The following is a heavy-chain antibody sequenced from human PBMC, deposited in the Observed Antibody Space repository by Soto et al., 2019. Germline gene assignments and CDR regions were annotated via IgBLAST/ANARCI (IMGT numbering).Heavy chain of an antibody. V-gene: IGHV4-59*01. D-gene: IGHD3-22*01. CDR1: GGCISSYY. Sequence: SDTLSITCTVSGGCISSYYWSWIRQPPGKGLEWIGYIYYSGSTNYNPSLKSRVTISVDTSKNQFSLKLSSVTAADTAVYYCARDGGGEGNTYYYDSSGPDAFDIWGQGTMVTVSS. CDR3: ARDGGGEGNTYYYDSSGPDAFDI. CDR2: IYYSGST. J-gene: IGHJ3*02.